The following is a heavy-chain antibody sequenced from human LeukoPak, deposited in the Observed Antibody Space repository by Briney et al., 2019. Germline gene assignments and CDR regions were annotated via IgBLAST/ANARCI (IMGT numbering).Heavy chain of an antibody. CDR2: INSDGSST. Sequence: GGSLRLSCAASGFTFSSYWMHWVRQAPGKGLVWVSRINSDGSSTSYADSVKGRFTISRDNSKNTLYLQMNSLRAEDTAVYYCARGSGNHELRFANRERRRGEVTALDYWGQGTLVTVSS. D-gene: IGHD2-21*02. CDR3: ARGSGNHELRFANRERRRGEVTALDY. CDR1: GFTFSSYW. J-gene: IGHJ4*02. V-gene: IGHV3-74*01.